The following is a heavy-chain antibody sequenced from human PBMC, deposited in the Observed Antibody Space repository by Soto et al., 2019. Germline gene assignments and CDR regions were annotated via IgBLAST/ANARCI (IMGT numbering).Heavy chain of an antibody. CDR2: ISHDGVTK. J-gene: IGHJ5*02. Sequence: GGPLRVSCTASVSTFPNYPIHWVRQAPDKGLEWVAVISHDGVTKNSADSVKGRFTISRDNSRNTLYLQMNSLRIEDTAMYYCVRGGYSSSWERLDPWGQGTLVTVSS. CDR1: VSTFPNYP. D-gene: IGHD4-4*01. CDR3: VRGGYSSSWERLDP. V-gene: IGHV3-30-3*01.